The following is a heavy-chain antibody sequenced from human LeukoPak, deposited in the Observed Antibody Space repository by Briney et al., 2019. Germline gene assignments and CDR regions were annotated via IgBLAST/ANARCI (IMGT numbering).Heavy chain of an antibody. CDR3: ARRIRYYFDY. CDR1: GGSISSYY. Sequence: PSETLSLTCTVSGGSISSYYWSWIRQPPGKGLEWIGYIYYSGSTYYNPSLKSRVTISVDTSKNQFSLKLSSVTAADTAVYYCARRIRYYFDYWGQGTLVTVSS. V-gene: IGHV4-59*06. CDR2: IYYSGST. J-gene: IGHJ4*02. D-gene: IGHD2-15*01.